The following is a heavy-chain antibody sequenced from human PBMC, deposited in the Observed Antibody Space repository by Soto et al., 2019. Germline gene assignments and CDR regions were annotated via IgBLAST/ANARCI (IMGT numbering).Heavy chain of an antibody. Sequence: QVQLQESGPGLVKPSQTLSLTCTVSGGSISSGDYYWSWIRQPPGKGLEWLGYIYYSGSTYYNPSLKSRVTISVDTSKNQFSLKLSSVTAADTAVYYCARQASAYYYDSSGYYYSDYWGQGTLVTVSS. CDR1: GGSISSGDYY. V-gene: IGHV4-30-4*01. CDR2: IYYSGST. D-gene: IGHD3-22*01. CDR3: ARQASAYYYDSSGYYYSDY. J-gene: IGHJ4*02.